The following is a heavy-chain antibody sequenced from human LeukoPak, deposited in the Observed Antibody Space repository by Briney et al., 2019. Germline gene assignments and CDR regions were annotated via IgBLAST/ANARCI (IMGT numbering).Heavy chain of an antibody. CDR1: GYTFTSYG. Sequence: ASVKVSCKASGYTFTSYGISWVRQAPGQGLGWMGWISAKNGNTNYAQKVQGRVTMTTDTSTSTAYMELRSLRSDDTAVYYCARDTEWEKNPDYFDYWGQGTLVTVSS. CDR3: ARDTEWEKNPDYFDY. D-gene: IGHD1-26*01. CDR2: ISAKNGNT. J-gene: IGHJ4*02. V-gene: IGHV1-18*01.